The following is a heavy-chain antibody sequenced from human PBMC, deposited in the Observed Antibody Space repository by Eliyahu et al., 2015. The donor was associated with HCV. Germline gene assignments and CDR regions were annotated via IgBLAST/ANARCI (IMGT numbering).Heavy chain of an antibody. CDR1: XXSITXYY. J-gene: IGHJ5*02. D-gene: IGHD6-19*01. CDR3: ASGGGGIAVTGTGGWFDP. CDR2: IHYSGGT. V-gene: IGHV4-59*01. Sequence: QVQLQXSGPGLVKPSXTLSLTCTVXXXSITXYYWSWIRQPPGKGLEWIGYIHYSGGTNYNPSLKSRVTIVLDTSKXQFSLNLTSVTAADTAMYYYASGGGGIAVTGTGGWFDPWGQGTLVTVSS.